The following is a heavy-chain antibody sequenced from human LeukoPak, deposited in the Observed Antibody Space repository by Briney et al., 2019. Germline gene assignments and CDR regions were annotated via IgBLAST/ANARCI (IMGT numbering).Heavy chain of an antibody. V-gene: IGHV3-23*01. D-gene: IGHD4-17*01. Sequence: QPGGSLRLSCAASGFTFSGYAMSWVRQAPGKGLEWISVISSAGGNTYYTDSVKGRFTISRDNSKNTLYLQINSLRAEDTAVYYCAKTDHAAVTRRGSYSDYWGQGTLVTVSS. J-gene: IGHJ4*02. CDR1: GFTFSGYA. CDR3: AKTDHAAVTRRGSYSDY. CDR2: ISSAGGNT.